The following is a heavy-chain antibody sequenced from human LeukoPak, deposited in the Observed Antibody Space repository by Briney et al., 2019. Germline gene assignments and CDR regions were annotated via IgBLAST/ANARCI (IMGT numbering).Heavy chain of an antibody. CDR3: ATRRDGYNFWYFDL. D-gene: IGHD5-24*01. V-gene: IGHV3-23*01. J-gene: IGHJ2*01. CDR2: ISGSGGST. Sequence: GGSLRLSCAASGFTFSNYAMTWVRQAPGKGLEWVSGISGSGGSTYYADSVKGRFTISRDNSKNTLYLQMNSLRAEDTAVYYCATRRDGYNFWYFDLWGRGTLVTVSS. CDR1: GFTFSNYA.